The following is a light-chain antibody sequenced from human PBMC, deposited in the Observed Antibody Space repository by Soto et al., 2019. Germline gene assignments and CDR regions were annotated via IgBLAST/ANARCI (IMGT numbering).Light chain of an antibody. V-gene: IGKV3-20*01. CDR3: QQYGSSPT. CDR2: GAS. CDR1: QTVSSSY. Sequence: EIGLTQSPGTLSLSPGDRATLSCRASQTVSSSYLAWYQQKPGQAPRLLIYGASSRATGIPDRFSGSGSGTDATLTINRLEPEDFAVYYCQQYGSSPTFGGGTKVDI. J-gene: IGKJ4*01.